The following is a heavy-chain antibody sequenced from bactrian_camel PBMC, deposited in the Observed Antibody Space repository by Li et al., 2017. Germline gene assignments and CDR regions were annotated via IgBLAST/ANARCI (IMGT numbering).Heavy chain of an antibody. D-gene: IGHD2*01. CDR2: IATGSGNT. Sequence: VQLVESGGGSVQAGGSLRLSCAASGYTYNRNCMAWFRQAPGKEREGVARIATGSGNTYYADSVKGRFTISQDNAKNTVYLQMNSLKSEDTALYYCAADPGSRQIYEYGYWGQGTQVTVS. V-gene: IGHV3S1*01. CDR1: GYTYNRNC. J-gene: IGHJ4*01. CDR3: AADPGSRQIYEYGY.